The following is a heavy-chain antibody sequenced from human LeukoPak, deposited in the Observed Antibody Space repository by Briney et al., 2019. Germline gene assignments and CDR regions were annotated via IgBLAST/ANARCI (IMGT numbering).Heavy chain of an antibody. V-gene: IGHV3-30-3*01. Sequence: PGGSLRLSCAASGFTFSSYAMHWVRQAPGKGLEWVAVISYDGSNKYYADSVKGRFTISRDNSKNTLYLQMNSLRAEDTAVYYCARGTVAVPGWFDPWGQGTLVTVSS. CDR3: ARGTVAVPGWFDP. CDR2: ISYDGSNK. CDR1: GFTFSSYA. J-gene: IGHJ5*02. D-gene: IGHD6-19*01.